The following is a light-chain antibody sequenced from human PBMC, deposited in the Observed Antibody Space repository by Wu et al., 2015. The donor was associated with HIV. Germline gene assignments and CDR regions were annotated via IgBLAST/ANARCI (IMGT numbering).Light chain of an antibody. V-gene: IGKV3-20*01. CDR2: GAS. CDR1: QSVSSSS. Sequence: EIVLTQSPGTLSLSPGERATLSCRASQSVSSSSLAWYQQKPGQAPRLLIYGASTRATGIPDRFSGSGSGTDFTLTINSLQAEDVATYFCQQSHDIPRTFGQGTKVEIK. J-gene: IGKJ1*01. CDR3: QQSHDIPRT.